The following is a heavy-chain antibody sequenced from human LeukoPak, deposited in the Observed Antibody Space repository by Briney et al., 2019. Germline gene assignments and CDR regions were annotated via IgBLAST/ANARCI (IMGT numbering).Heavy chain of an antibody. CDR2: ISSSSSYI. CDR1: GFTFSSYS. V-gene: IGHV3-21*01. D-gene: IGHD2-21*01. CDR3: ARDVVVRGTVLDY. Sequence: PGGSLRLSCAASGFTFSSYSMNWVRQAPGKGLEWVSSISSSSSYIYYADSVKGRFTISRDNANNSLYLQMNSLRAEDTAVYYCARDVVVRGTVLDYWGQGTLVTVSS. J-gene: IGHJ4*02.